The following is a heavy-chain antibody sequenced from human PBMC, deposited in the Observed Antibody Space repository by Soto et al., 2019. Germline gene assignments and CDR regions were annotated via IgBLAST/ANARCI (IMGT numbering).Heavy chain of an antibody. V-gene: IGHV3-15*07. CDR1: GFTFSNAW. CDR3: TAEYSSSVRSPMSTMYNWFDP. J-gene: IGHJ5*02. D-gene: IGHD6-13*01. CDR2: IKSKTDGGTT. Sequence: EVQLVESGGGLVQPGGSLRLSCAASGFTFSNAWMNWVRQAPGKGLEWVGRIKSKTDGGTTDYAAPVKGRFTISRDDSTNTLYLQMNSLKTEDTAVYYCTAEYSSSVRSPMSTMYNWFDPWGQGTLVNVSS.